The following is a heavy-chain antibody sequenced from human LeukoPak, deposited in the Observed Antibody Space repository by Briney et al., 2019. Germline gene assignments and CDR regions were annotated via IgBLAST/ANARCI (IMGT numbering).Heavy chain of an antibody. V-gene: IGHV4-59*01. J-gene: IGHJ6*03. CDR3: ARGEEKYYDTSGYYYRLTYYYYMDV. D-gene: IGHD3-22*01. CDR1: GGSISGYY. Sequence: SETLSLTCTVSGGSISGYYWSWMRQPPGKGLEWIGHIYYSGSTNYNPSLKSRATISADTSKNQFSLKLSSVTAADTAVYYCARGEEKYYDTSGYYYRLTYYYYMDVWGKGTTVTVSS. CDR2: IYYSGST.